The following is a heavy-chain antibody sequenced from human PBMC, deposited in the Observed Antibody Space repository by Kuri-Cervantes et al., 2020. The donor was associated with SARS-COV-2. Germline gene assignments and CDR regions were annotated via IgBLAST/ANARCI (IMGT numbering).Heavy chain of an antibody. D-gene: IGHD3-10*01. J-gene: IGHJ2*01. CDR3: ARGFRAGPGEYFDL. CDR2: IWYDGSNK. Sequence: GGSLRLSCAASGFTFSSYGMHWVRQAPGKGLEWVAVIWYDGSNKYYADSVKGRFTISRDNSKNTLYLQMNSLRAEDTAVYYCARGFRAGPGEYFDLWGRGTLVTVPQ. V-gene: IGHV3-33*01. CDR1: GFTFSSYG.